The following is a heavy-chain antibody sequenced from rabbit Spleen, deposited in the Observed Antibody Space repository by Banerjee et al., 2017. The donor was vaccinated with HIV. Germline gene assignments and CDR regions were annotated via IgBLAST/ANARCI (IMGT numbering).Heavy chain of an antibody. CDR1: GVSFSSSYD. J-gene: IGHJ4*01. V-gene: IGHV1S40*01. CDR2: IYNGDGNT. CDR3: ARGGDMGDGDRNYKILHL. D-gene: IGHD2-1*01. Sequence: QSLEESGGDLVKPGASLTLTCTASGVSFSSSYDMWWVRQAPGKGLEWIAYIYNGDGNTYYASWAKGRFTISKTSSTTVTLQMTSLTAADTATYFCARGGDMGDGDRNYKILHLWGPGTLVTVS.